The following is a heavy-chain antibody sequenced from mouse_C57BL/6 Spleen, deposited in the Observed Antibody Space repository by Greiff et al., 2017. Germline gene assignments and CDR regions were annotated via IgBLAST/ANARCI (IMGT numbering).Heavy chain of an antibody. D-gene: IGHD4-1*01. V-gene: IGHV5-17*01. Sequence: EVHLVESGGGLVKPGGSLKLSCAASGFTFSDYGMHWVRQAPEKGLEWVAYISSGSSTIYYADTVKGRFTTSRDNAKNTLFLQMTSLRSEDTAMYYCARGANWAFDYWGQGTTLTVSS. CDR1: GFTFSDYG. CDR2: ISSGSSTI. CDR3: ARGANWAFDY. J-gene: IGHJ2*01.